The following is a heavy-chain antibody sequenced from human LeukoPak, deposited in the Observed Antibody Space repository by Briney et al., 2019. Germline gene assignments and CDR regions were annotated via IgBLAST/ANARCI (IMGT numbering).Heavy chain of an antibody. J-gene: IGHJ4*02. CDR2: IYYSGST. CDR1: GGSVSSSSYY. D-gene: IGHD3-3*01. V-gene: IGHV4-39*07. CDR3: AKDANPYDFWSGIDY. Sequence: PSETLSLTCTVSGGSVSSSSYYWGWIRQPPGKGLEWIGSIYYSGSTYYNPSLKSRVTISVDTSKNQFSLKLSSVTAADTAVYYCAKDANPYDFWSGIDYWGQGTLVTVSS.